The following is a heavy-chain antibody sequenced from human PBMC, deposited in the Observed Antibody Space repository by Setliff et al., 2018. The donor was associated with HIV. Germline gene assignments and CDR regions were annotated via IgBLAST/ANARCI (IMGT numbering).Heavy chain of an antibody. Sequence: PWGSLRLSCATSGFTLSTYGMHWVRQAPGKGLEWVARVHYNGNDKFYVDSVKGRFTISRDNSENTLYLQMDGLRAEDTAVYYCAKDKGGYNWNYFDYWGPGTQVTVSS. CDR2: VHYNGNDK. V-gene: IGHV3-30*02. CDR1: GFTLSTYG. J-gene: IGHJ4*02. D-gene: IGHD1-20*01. CDR3: AKDKGGYNWNYFDY.